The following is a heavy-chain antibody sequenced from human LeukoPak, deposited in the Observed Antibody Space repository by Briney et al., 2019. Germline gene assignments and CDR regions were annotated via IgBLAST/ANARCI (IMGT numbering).Heavy chain of an antibody. D-gene: IGHD3-16*02. CDR2: IYYSGST. V-gene: IGHV4-59*01. J-gene: IGHJ6*02. Sequence: SETLSLTCTVSGGSISSYCWSWIRQPPGKGLEWIGYIYYSGSTNYNPSLKSRVTISVDTSKNQFSLKLSSVTAADTAVCYCASTSIMITFGGVIGLYGMDVWGQGTTVTVSS. CDR3: ASTSIMITFGGVIGLYGMDV. CDR1: GGSISSYC.